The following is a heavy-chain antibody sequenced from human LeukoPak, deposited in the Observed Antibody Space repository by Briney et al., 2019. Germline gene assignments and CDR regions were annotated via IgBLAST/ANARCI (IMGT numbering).Heavy chain of an antibody. CDR2: IIPIFGTA. V-gene: IGHV1-69*05. J-gene: IGHJ4*02. D-gene: IGHD2-2*01. CDR3: ASRLYCSNTRCRNFPFAY. CDR1: GGTFSSYA. Sequence: SVKVSCKASGGTFSSYAVSWVRQAPGQGLEWMGGIIPIFGTANYAQKFQGRVTITTDESTSTAYMELSSLRSEDTAIYYCASRLYCSNTRCRNFPFAYWGQGTLVTVSS.